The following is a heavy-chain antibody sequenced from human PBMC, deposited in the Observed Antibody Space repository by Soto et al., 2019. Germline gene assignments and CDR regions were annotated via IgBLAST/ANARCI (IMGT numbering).Heavy chain of an antibody. CDR2: INHSGST. Sequence: SETLSLTCAVYGGSFSGYYWSWIRQPPGKGLEWIGEINHSGSTNYNPSLKSRVTISVDTSKNQFSLKLTSVTAADTAVYYCARLEGYCSGGTCYRTSGWFDPWGQGTPVTVSS. V-gene: IGHV4-34*01. CDR1: GGSFSGYY. J-gene: IGHJ5*02. D-gene: IGHD2-15*01. CDR3: ARLEGYCSGGTCYRTSGWFDP.